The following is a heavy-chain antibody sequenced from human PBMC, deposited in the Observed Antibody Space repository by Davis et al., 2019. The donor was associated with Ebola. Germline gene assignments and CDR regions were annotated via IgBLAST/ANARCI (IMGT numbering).Heavy chain of an antibody. D-gene: IGHD1-1*01. J-gene: IGHJ4*02. V-gene: IGHV1-18*04. Sequence: AASVKVSCKASGYTFTNYGITWVRQAPGQGLEWMGWINPHNGNTNYAQNVQGRVIMTTATSTSTAYMEVGSLRSDDTAVYYCARAQFPTTSDHWGQGTLVTVSS. CDR3: ARAQFPTTSDH. CDR2: INPHNGNT. CDR1: GYTFTNYG.